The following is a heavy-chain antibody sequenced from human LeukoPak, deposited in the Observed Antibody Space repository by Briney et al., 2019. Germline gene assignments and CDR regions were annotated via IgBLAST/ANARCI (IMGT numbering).Heavy chain of an antibody. V-gene: IGHV3-23*01. CDR2: ISGSGGST. J-gene: IGHJ6*02. CDR3: AKAKYSGYDYVYYYGMDV. D-gene: IGHD5-12*01. Sequence: GGSLRLSCAASGFTFSSYAMSWVRQAPGKGLEWVSAISGSGGSTYYADSVKGRFTISRDKSKNTLYLQMNSLRAEDTAVYYCAKAKYSGYDYVYYYGMDVWGQGTTVTVSS. CDR1: GFTFSSYA.